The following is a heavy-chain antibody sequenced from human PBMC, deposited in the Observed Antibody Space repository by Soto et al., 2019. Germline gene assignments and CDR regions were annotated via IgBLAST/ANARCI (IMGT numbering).Heavy chain of an antibody. Sequence: EVQLVESGGGLVQPGGSLRLSCAASGFTFSSYWMHWVRQAPGKGLVWVSRINSDGSSTSYADSVKGRFTISRDNAKNTLYLQMNGLRAEDTAVYYCARGPRIAGGGGSYSDRFDPWGQGTLVTVSS. CDR1: GFTFSSYW. D-gene: IGHD1-26*01. CDR2: INSDGSST. V-gene: IGHV3-74*01. CDR3: ARGPRIAGGGGSYSDRFDP. J-gene: IGHJ5*02.